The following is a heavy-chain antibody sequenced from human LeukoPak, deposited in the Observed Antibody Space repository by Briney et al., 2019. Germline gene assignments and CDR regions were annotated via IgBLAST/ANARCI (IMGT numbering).Heavy chain of an antibody. J-gene: IGHJ3*02. Sequence: GGSLRLSCAASGFTFSNAWMSWVRQAPGKGLEWVGRIKSKTDGGTTDYAAPVKGRFTISRDDSKNTLYLQMNGLKTEDTAVYYCTTDYYGSGSYPDAFDIWGRGTMVTVSS. V-gene: IGHV3-15*01. CDR2: IKSKTDGGTT. CDR1: GFTFSNAW. D-gene: IGHD3-10*01. CDR3: TTDYYGSGSYPDAFDI.